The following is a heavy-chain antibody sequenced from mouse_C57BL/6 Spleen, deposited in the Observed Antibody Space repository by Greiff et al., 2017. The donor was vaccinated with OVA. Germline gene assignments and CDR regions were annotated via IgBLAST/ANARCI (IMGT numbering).Heavy chain of an antibody. CDR1: GYTFTTYP. CDR3: ARRGAYGSLYYFDY. V-gene: IGHV1-47*01. CDR2: FHPYNDDT. D-gene: IGHD1-1*01. Sequence: VKVVESGAELVKPGASVKMSCKASGYTFTTYPIEWMKQNHGKSLEWIGNFHPYNDDTKYNEKFKGKATLTVEKSSSTVYLELSRLTSDDSAVFYCARRGAYGSLYYFDYWGQGTTLTVSS. J-gene: IGHJ2*01.